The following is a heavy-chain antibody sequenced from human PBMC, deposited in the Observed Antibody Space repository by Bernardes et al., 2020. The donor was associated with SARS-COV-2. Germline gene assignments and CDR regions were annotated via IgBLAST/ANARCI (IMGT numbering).Heavy chain of an antibody. V-gene: IGHV4-34*01. Sequence: SETLSLTCAVYGGSFSGYYWSWIRQPPGKGLEWIGEINHSGSTNYNPSLKSRVTISVDTSKNQFSLKLSSVTAADTAVYYCARGRRARGDYRGDWFDPWGQGTLVTVSS. CDR3: ARGRRARGDYRGDWFDP. CDR2: INHSGST. J-gene: IGHJ5*02. CDR1: GGSFSGYY. D-gene: IGHD4-17*01.